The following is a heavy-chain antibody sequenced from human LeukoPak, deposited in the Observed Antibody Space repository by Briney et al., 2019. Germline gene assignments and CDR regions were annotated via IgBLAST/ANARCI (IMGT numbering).Heavy chain of an antibody. Sequence: GGSLRLSCVASGFTFRDYALTWVRQAPGKGLEWVSAISGSGTRTHYADSVAGRFTISRDNSKNTVYLQMSSLRAEDTAVYYCAKLLNDYGDYVFDSWGQGTLVTVSS. CDR3: AKLLNDYGDYVFDS. CDR1: GFTFRDYA. D-gene: IGHD4-17*01. CDR2: ISGSGTRT. J-gene: IGHJ5*01. V-gene: IGHV3-23*01.